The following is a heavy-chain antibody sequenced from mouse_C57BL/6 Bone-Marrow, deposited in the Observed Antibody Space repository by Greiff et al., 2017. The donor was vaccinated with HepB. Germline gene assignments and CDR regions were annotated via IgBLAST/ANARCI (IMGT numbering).Heavy chain of an antibody. CDR2: IWSGGST. Sequence: VMLVESGPGLVQPSQSLSITCTVSGFSLTSYGVHWVRQSPGKGLEWLGVIWSGGSTDYNAAFISRLSISKDNSKSQVFFKMNSLQADDTAIYYCARNYYDYENWYFDVWGTGTTVTVSS. J-gene: IGHJ1*03. CDR3: ARNYYDYENWYFDV. D-gene: IGHD2-4*01. V-gene: IGHV2-2*01. CDR1: GFSLTSYG.